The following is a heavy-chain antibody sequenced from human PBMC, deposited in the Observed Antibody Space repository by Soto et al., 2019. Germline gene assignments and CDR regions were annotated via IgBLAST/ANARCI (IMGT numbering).Heavy chain of an antibody. CDR2: IYSGGNT. V-gene: IGHV3-NL1*01. CDR3: ARASGSRAFDY. D-gene: IGHD1-26*01. J-gene: IGHJ4*02. CDR1: GFTFSSYG. Sequence: GGSLRLSCAASGFTFSSYGMHWVRQAPGKGLEWVSVIYSGGNTYYADSVKGRFTISRDSSKNTVDLQMNSLRAEDTAVYFCARASGSRAFDYWGQGTLVTVSS.